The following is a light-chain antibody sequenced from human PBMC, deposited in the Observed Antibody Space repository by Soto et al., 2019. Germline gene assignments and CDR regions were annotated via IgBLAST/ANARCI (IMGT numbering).Light chain of an antibody. V-gene: IGKV3D-11*01. Sequence: LTQSPATFSLSPGGSATLSCTASQGISTYIAWYQQKPGHPPRLLMFDASRRAPGIPPRFSGGGFGTQFTLTINNLEPDDFAVYYCQQRGETFGPGTRLEIK. CDR3: QQRGET. CDR2: DAS. J-gene: IGKJ5*01. CDR1: QGISTY.